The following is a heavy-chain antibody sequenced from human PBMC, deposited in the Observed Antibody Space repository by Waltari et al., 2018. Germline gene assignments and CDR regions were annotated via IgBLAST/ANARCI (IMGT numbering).Heavy chain of an antibody. CDR1: GGSISSYY. J-gene: IGHJ5*02. CDR2: IYTSGST. D-gene: IGHD3-3*01. CDR3: AREKRDFWSAGDWFDP. Sequence: QVQLQESGPGLVKPSETLSLTCTVSGGSISSYYWSWIRQPAGKGLEWIGRIYTSGSTNYNPSLKSRVTMSVDTSKNQFSRKLSSVTAADTAVYDCAREKRDFWSAGDWFDPWGQGTLVTVSS. V-gene: IGHV4-4*07.